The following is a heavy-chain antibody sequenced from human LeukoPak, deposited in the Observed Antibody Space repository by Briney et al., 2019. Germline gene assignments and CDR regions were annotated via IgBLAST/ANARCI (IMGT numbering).Heavy chain of an antibody. D-gene: IGHD3-16*02. Sequence: ASVKVSCKASGYTFTGYYMHWVRQAPGQGLEWMGWINPNSGGTNYAQKFQGRVTMTRDTSISTAYMELSRLRSDDTAVYYCARTYYDYVWGSYRYFDYWGQGTLVTVSS. CDR3: ARTYYDYVWGSYRYFDY. J-gene: IGHJ4*02. CDR1: GYTFTGYY. CDR2: INPNSGGT. V-gene: IGHV1-2*02.